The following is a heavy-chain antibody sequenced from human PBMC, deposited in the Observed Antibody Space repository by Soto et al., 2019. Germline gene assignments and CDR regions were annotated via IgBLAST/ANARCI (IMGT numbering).Heavy chain of an antibody. Sequence: PSETLSLTCTVSGGSISSSSYYWGWIRQSPGKGLEWIGSVYYTGNTYYNPSLNSRLTLSVDTSENQFSLRLSSVTAADTAVYYCARERRDGQKCYFDYWGQGILVTVSS. V-gene: IGHV4-39*07. J-gene: IGHJ4*02. CDR2: VYYTGNT. CDR1: GGSISSSSYY. CDR3: ARERRDGQKCYFDY.